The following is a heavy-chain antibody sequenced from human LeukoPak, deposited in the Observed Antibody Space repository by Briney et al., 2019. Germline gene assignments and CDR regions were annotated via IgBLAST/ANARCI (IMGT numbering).Heavy chain of an antibody. Sequence: AASVKVSCKASGYTFTSYGISWVRQAPGQGLEWMGRISANDGNTDYPQKLQGRVTMTTDTSTSTAYMELRSLRSDDTAVYYCARESHVTREDYWGQGTLVTVSS. D-gene: IGHD3-10*01. J-gene: IGHJ4*02. CDR2: ISANDGNT. V-gene: IGHV1-18*01. CDR3: ARESHVTREDY. CDR1: GYTFTSYG.